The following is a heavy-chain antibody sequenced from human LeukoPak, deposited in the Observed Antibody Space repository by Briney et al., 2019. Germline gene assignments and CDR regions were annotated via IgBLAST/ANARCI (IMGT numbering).Heavy chain of an antibody. Sequence: GGSLRLSCAASGFTYSSYGMHWVHQAPGKELEWVAFIRYDGSNKYYADSVKGRFTISRDNSKNTLYLQMNSLRAEDTAVYYCAKDVSYSSSSGAASVYWGQGTLVTVSS. CDR1: GFTYSSYG. CDR3: AKDVSYSSSSGAASVY. J-gene: IGHJ4*02. D-gene: IGHD6-6*01. V-gene: IGHV3-30*02. CDR2: IRYDGSNK.